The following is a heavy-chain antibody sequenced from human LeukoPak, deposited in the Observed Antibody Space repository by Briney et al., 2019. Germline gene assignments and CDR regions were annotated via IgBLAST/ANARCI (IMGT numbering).Heavy chain of an antibody. Sequence: ASVKVSCKASGYTFTDYYIHWLRHSPGRGLGWVSWINPTTGEIKSTQNFQGRAPMTWDTSLGPVFMELRRLKSDDTGVYYCLRGERITAERPAVDVGAKGTTVIVSS. D-gene: IGHD6-6*01. V-gene: IGHV1-2*02. CDR1: GYTFTDYY. CDR3: LRGERITAERPAVDV. J-gene: IGHJ6*04. CDR2: INPTTGEI.